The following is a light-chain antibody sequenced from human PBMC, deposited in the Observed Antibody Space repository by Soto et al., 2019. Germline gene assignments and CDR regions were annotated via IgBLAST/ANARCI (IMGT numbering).Light chain of an antibody. V-gene: IGLV6-57*04. CDR3: QSYDADFVI. J-gene: IGLJ2*01. CDR2: ENK. Sequence: NFMLTQPHSVSESPGKTVTISCTRSSGSIANNYVQWYQQRPGSAPTTVIYENKLRPSGGPGRFSGSTDASSNSATLTISGLETEAEAYYYGQSYDADFVIFGGGTKVTVL. CDR1: SGSIANNY.